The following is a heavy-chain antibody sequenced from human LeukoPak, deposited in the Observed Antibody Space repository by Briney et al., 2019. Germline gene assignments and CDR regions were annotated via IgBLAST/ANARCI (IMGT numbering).Heavy chain of an antibody. D-gene: IGHD2-2*01. V-gene: IGHV3-30*18. CDR3: AKDLVYLGYCSSTSCYAYAIDI. Sequence: PGRSLRLSCAASGFTFSSYGMHWARQAPGKGLEWVAVISYDGSNKYYADSVKGRFTISRDNSKNTLYLQMNSLRAEDTAVYYCAKDLVYLGYCSSTSCYAYAIDIWGQGTMVTVSS. J-gene: IGHJ3*02. CDR1: GFTFSSYG. CDR2: ISYDGSNK.